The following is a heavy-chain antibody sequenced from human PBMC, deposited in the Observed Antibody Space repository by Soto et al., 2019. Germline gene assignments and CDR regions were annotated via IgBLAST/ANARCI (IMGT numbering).Heavy chain of an antibody. V-gene: IGHV4-39*01. CDR3: ATTAAKVYYYYGMDV. D-gene: IGHD2-2*01. CDR1: GGSISGSSYY. J-gene: IGHJ6*02. CDR2: IYYSGST. Sequence: SETLSLTCTVSGGSISGSSYYWGWIRQPPGKGLEWIGSIYYSGSTYYNPSLKSRVTISVDTSKNQFSLKLSSVTAADTAVYYCATTAAKVYYYYGMDVWGQGTTVTVSS.